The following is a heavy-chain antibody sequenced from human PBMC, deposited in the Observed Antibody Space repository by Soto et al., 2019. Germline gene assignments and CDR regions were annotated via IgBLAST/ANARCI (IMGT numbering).Heavy chain of an antibody. CDR1: GDSVSSASFY. CDR3: ARVKSGRNWFDR. J-gene: IGHJ5*02. V-gene: IGHV4-61*01. Sequence: PSETLSLTCTVSGDSVSSASFYWIWIRQAPGKGLEWIGFIYFSGSTNYNPSLKSRVTMSLDTSKNQFSLKLRSVTPADTAVYFCARVKSGRNWFDRWGQGTLVTVSS. D-gene: IGHD5-12*01. CDR2: IYFSGST.